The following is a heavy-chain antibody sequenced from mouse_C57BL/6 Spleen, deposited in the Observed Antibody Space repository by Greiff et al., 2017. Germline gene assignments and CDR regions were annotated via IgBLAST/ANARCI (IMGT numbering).Heavy chain of an antibody. Sequence: QVQLQQPGAELVKPGASVKMSCKASGYTFTSYWITWVKQRPGQGLEWIGDIYPGSGSTNYNEKFKSKATLTVDTSASTAYMQLSSLTSEDSAVYYCARWAYDGYPWFAYWGQGTLVTVSA. V-gene: IGHV1-55*01. CDR3: ARWAYDGYPWFAY. CDR1: GYTFTSYW. J-gene: IGHJ3*01. D-gene: IGHD2-3*01. CDR2: IYPGSGST.